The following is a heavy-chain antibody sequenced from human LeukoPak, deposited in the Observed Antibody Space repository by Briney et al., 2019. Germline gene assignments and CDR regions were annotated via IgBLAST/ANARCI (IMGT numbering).Heavy chain of an antibody. V-gene: IGHV3-7*04. CDR3: ARGIAAPDRGYYYMDV. D-gene: IGHD6-13*01. CDR2: IKQDGSEK. CDR1: GFTFSDYY. J-gene: IGHJ6*03. Sequence: PGGSLRLSCAASGFTFSDYYMSWVRQAPGKGLEWVANIKQDGSEKYYVDSVKGRFTISRDNAKNSLYLQMNSLRVEDTAVYYCARGIAAPDRGYYYMDVWGKGTTVTISS.